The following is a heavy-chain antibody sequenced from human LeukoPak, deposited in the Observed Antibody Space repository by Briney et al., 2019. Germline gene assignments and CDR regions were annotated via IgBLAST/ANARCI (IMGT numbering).Heavy chain of an antibody. V-gene: IGHV3-23*01. CDR1: GFTFSSYA. D-gene: IGHD3-3*01. CDR2: ISGSGGST. Sequence: GGSLRLSCAASGFTFSSYAMSWVRQAPGKGLEWVSAISGSGGSTYYADSVKGRFTISRDNSKNTLYLQMNSLRAEDTAVYYCAKDTYDFWSGYYSWFDPWGQGTLVTVSS. J-gene: IGHJ5*02. CDR3: AKDTYDFWSGYYSWFDP.